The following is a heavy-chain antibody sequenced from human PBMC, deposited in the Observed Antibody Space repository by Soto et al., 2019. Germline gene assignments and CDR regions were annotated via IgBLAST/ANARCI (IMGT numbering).Heavy chain of an antibody. Sequence: ASVQVSCKASGDTFPCYAMHWVRQAPGQRLEWMGWINAGNGNAKYSQKFQGGVTITRDTSASTAYMELSSLRSEYTSVYYCAIDKGPHAFDILGQGTMVTVSS. CDR1: GDTFPCYA. CDR3: AIDKGPHAFDI. J-gene: IGHJ3*02. V-gene: IGHV1-3*01. CDR2: INAGNGNA.